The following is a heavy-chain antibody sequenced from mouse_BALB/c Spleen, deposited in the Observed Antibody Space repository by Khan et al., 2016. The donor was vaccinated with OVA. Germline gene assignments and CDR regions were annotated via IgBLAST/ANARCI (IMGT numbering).Heavy chain of an antibody. CDR3: KRNREPDYFDY. V-gene: IGHV2-9*02. J-gene: IGHJ2*01. CDR2: IWAGGST. Sequence: QVQLKESGPGLVAPSQSLSITCTVSGFSLTSHGVHWVRQPPGKGLEWLGVIWAGGSTNYNSALMSRLSISKDSSKNQVFLKVNSLQTDDTAIYYCKRNREPDYFDYWGQGTTLIVSS. CDR1: GFSLTSHG.